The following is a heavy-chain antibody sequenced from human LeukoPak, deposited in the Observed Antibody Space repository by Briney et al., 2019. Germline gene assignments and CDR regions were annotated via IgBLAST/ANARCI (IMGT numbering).Heavy chain of an antibody. D-gene: IGHD6-6*01. V-gene: IGHV1-8*03. Sequence: ASVKVSCKASGYTFTSYDINWVRQATGQGLEWMGWMNPNSGNTGYAQKFQGRVTITRNTSISTAYMELSSLRSEDTAVYYCARSGGGGSSPNHHYYYYYYMDVWGKGTTVTVSS. J-gene: IGHJ6*03. CDR2: MNPNSGNT. CDR1: GYTFTSYD. CDR3: ARSGGGGSSPNHHYYYYYYMDV.